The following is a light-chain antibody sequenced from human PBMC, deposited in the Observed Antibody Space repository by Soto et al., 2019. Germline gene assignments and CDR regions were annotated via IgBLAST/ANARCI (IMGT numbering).Light chain of an antibody. CDR3: SSYTSSSTLV. J-gene: IGLJ2*01. CDR2: EVS. Sequence: QSALTQPASVSGSPGQSITISCTGTSSDVGGYNYVSWYQQHPGKAPKLMISEVSNRPSGVSNRFSGSKSDNTASLTISGLQAEDEADYYCSSYTSSSTLVFGRGTKLTVL. CDR1: SSDVGGYNY. V-gene: IGLV2-14*01.